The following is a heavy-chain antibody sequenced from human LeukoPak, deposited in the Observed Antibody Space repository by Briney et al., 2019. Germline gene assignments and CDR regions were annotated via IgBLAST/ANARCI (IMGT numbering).Heavy chain of an antibody. CDR2: IYYSGST. Sequence: SETLSLTCTVSGGSISNYYWSWIRQPPGKGLEWIGYIYYSGSTNYNPSLKSRVTISVDTSKNQFSLKLSSVTAADTAVYYCARGDGDYNYWGQGTLVTVSS. CDR3: ARGDGDYNY. CDR1: GGSISNYY. J-gene: IGHJ4*02. V-gene: IGHV4-59*01. D-gene: IGHD4-17*01.